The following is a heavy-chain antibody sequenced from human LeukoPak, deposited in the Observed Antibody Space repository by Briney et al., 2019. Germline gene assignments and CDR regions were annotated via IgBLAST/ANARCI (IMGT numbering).Heavy chain of an antibody. CDR1: GFTFSSYS. D-gene: IGHD3-22*01. CDR2: ITGHGST. Sequence: GGSLRLSCAASGFTFSSYSMTWVRQAPGKGPEWVSAITGHGSTFYADSVKGRFTISRDNSKNTLSLQMNGLKAEDTAVYYCAKRDYSDYTGFSPLFESWGQGTLVTVSS. CDR3: AKRDYSDYTGFSPLFES. J-gene: IGHJ4*02. V-gene: IGHV3-23*01.